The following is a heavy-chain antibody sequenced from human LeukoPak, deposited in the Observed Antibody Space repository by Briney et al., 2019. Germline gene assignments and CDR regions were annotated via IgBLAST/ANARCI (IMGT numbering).Heavy chain of an antibody. J-gene: IGHJ4*02. Sequence: GSLGLSCAASGFTFSSYAMHWVRQAPGKGLEWVAVISYDGSNKYYADSVKGRFTIPRDNSKNTLYLQMNSLRAEDTAVYYCARGIRFLEWPDDYWGQGTLVTVSS. D-gene: IGHD3-3*01. CDR1: GFTFSSYA. CDR2: ISYDGSNK. CDR3: ARGIRFLEWPDDY. V-gene: IGHV3-30-3*01.